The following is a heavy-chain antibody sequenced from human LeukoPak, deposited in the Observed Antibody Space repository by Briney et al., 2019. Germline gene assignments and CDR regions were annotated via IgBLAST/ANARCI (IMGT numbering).Heavy chain of an antibody. D-gene: IGHD2-21*01. CDR3: ARQRRDGYIDY. CDR1: GGSISSYY. CDR2: IYYSGST. J-gene: IGHJ4*02. Sequence: SETLSLTCTVSGGSISSYYWSWIRQPPGKGLEWSGYIYYSGSTNYNPSLKSRVTISVDTSKNQFSLKLSSVTAADTAVYYCARQRRDGYIDYWGQGTLVTVSS. V-gene: IGHV4-59*08.